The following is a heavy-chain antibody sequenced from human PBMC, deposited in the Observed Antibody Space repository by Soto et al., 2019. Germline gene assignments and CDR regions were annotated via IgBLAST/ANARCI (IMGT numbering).Heavy chain of an antibody. V-gene: IGHV4-59*01. CDR1: GGSITSYY. CDR3: ARARRSQYYYYGMDV. J-gene: IGHJ6*02. CDR2: IYHSGST. Sequence: AETLSLTCTVSGGSITSYYWTWIRQPPGRGPEWIGYIYHSGSTNYNPSLKSRVTISVDTSMNQFSLKLNSVTAADTAVYYCARARRSQYYYYGMDVWGPGTTVTVSS.